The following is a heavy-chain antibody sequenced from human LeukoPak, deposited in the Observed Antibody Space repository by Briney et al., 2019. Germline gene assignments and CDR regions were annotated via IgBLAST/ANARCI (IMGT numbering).Heavy chain of an antibody. D-gene: IGHD3-22*01. J-gene: IGHJ4*02. CDR1: GFTFSTYA. CDR3: ARVFYDSSGYSPDY. V-gene: IGHV3-30-3*01. CDR2: IAYDGSNK. Sequence: GGSLRLSCAASGFTFSTYALHWVRQAPGKGLEWVAVIAYDGSNKNYADSVKGRFTISRDNSKNTLYLRMNSLRAEDTAVYYCARVFYDSSGYSPDYWGQGTLVTVSS.